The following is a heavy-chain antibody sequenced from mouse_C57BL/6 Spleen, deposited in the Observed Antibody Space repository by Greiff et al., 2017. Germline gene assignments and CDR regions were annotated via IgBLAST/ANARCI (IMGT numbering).Heavy chain of an antibody. CDR2: INPNNGGT. CDR3: ARGELRRFAY. J-gene: IGHJ3*01. Sequence: VQLKQSGPELVKPGASVKISCKASGYTFTDYYMNWVKQSHGKSLEWIGDINPNNGGTSYNQKFKGKATLTVDKSSSTAYMELRSLTSEDSAVYYCARGELRRFAYWGQGTLVTVSA. D-gene: IGHD2-4*01. V-gene: IGHV1-26*01. CDR1: GYTFTDYY.